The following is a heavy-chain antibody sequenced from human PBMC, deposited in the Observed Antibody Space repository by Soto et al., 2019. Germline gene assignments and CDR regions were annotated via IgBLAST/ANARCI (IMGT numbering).Heavy chain of an antibody. V-gene: IGHV4-59*01. CDR2: IYYSGST. CDR1: GGSISSYY. D-gene: IGHD3-22*01. J-gene: IGHJ5*02. Sequence: SETLSLTCTVSGGSISSYYWSWIRQPPGKGLEWIGYIYYSGSTNYNPSLKSRVTISVDTSKNQFSLKLSSVTAADTAVYYCARDKTDYDSSGYYGYGFGFPHRAGGNWFDPWGQGTLVTVSS. CDR3: ARDKTDYDSSGYYGYGFGFPHRAGGNWFDP.